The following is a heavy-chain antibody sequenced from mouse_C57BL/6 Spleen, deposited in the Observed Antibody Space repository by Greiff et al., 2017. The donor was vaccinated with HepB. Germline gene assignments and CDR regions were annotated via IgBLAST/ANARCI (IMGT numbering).Heavy chain of an antibody. Sequence: EVKLQQSGPELVKPGASVKMSCKASGYTFTDYNMHWVKQSHGKSLEWIGYINPNNGGTSYNQKFKGKATLTVNKSSSTAYMELRSLTSEDSAVYYCAKTPSLRYAMDYWGQGTSVTVSS. V-gene: IGHV1-22*01. D-gene: IGHD1-1*01. J-gene: IGHJ4*01. CDR1: GYTFTDYN. CDR2: INPNNGGT. CDR3: AKTPSLRYAMDY.